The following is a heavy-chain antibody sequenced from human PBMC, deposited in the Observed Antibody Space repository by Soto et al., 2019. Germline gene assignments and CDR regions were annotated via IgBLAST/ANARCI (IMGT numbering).Heavy chain of an antibody. CDR1: GGTFSSYA. CDR2: IIPIFGTA. D-gene: IGHD2-2*02. Sequence: QVQLVQSGAEVKKPGSSVKVSCKASGGTFSSYAISWVRQAPGQGLEWMGGIIPIFGTANYAQKFQGRVTITADESTSTAYMELSSLRSEDTAVYYWASRYCSSTSCYTGWFDPWGQGTLVTVSS. J-gene: IGHJ5*02. V-gene: IGHV1-69*01. CDR3: ASRYCSSTSCYTGWFDP.